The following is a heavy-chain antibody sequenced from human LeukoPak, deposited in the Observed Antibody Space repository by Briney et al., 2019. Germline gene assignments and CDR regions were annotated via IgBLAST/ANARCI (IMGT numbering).Heavy chain of an antibody. CDR3: ARYGDSNAFDI. V-gene: IGHV3-21*01. CDR2: ISSSSSYI. Sequence: GGPLRLSCAASGFTFSSYSMNWVRQAPGKGLEWVSSISSSSSYIYYADSVKGRFTISRDNAKNSLYLQMNSLRAEDTAVYYCARYGDSNAFDIWGQGTMVTVSS. J-gene: IGHJ3*02. D-gene: IGHD4-17*01. CDR1: GFTFSSYS.